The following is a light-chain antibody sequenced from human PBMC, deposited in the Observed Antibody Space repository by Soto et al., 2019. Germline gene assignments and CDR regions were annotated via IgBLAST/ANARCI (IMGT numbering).Light chain of an antibody. CDR1: QRVRSSY. CDR3: QQYGSSGT. V-gene: IGKV3-20*01. J-gene: IGKJ1*01. CDR2: DAS. Sequence: EIGLTQSPGTLSFSRGERATLSCRARQRVRSSYLAWYQQKPSQAPRLLIYDASNRATGIPDRFSGSGSGTDFNLTISRLEPEDVAVYYCQQYGSSGTCGQGTKVDI.